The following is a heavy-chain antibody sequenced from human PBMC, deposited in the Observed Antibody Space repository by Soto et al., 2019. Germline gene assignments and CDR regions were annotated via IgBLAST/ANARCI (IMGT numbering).Heavy chain of an antibody. CDR1: GGSISSYY. CDR2: IYYSGST. Sequence: QVQLQESGPGLVKPSETLSLTCTVSGGSISSYYWSWIRQPPGKGLEWIGYIYYSGSTNYNPSLKSRVTISVDTSKNQFSLKLSSVTAADTAVYYCARGSMAANYWGQGTLVTVSS. J-gene: IGHJ4*02. V-gene: IGHV4-59*01. D-gene: IGHD3-10*01. CDR3: ARGSMAANY.